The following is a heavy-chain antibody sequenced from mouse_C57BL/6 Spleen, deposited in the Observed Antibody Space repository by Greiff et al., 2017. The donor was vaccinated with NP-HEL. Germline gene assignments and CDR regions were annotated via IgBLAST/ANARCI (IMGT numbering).Heavy chain of an antibody. Sequence: VKLVESGPELVKPGASVKISCKASGYAFSSPWMNWVKQRPGKGLEWIGRIYPGDGDTNYNGKFKGKATLTADKSSSTAYMQLSSLTSEDSAVYFCARSGDYGGFAYWGQGTLVTVSA. CDR2: IYPGDGDT. J-gene: IGHJ3*01. CDR3: ARSGDYGGFAY. V-gene: IGHV1-82*01. D-gene: IGHD2-4*01. CDR1: GYAFSSPW.